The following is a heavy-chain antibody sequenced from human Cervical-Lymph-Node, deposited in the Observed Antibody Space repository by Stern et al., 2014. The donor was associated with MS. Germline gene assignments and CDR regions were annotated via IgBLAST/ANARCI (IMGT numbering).Heavy chain of an antibody. D-gene: IGHD6-19*01. V-gene: IGHV3-74*02. J-gene: IGHJ4*02. CDR3: ASIPYSSGWLHYFDY. CDR2: INSDGSST. Sequence: QLVQSGGGLVQPGGSLRLSCAASGFTFSSYWMHWVRQAPGKGLVWVSRINSDGSSTSYADSVKGRFSISRDNAKNTLYLQMNSLRAEDTAVYYCASIPYSSGWLHYFDYWGQGTLVTVSS. CDR1: GFTFSSYW.